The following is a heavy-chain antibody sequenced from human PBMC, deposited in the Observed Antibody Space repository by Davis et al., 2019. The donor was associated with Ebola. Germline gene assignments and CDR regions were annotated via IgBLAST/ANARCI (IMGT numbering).Heavy chain of an antibody. CDR2: IDWDDDK. Sequence: SGPTLVNPTQTLTLTCTFSGFSLSSTAMCVSWIRQPPGKALEWLARIDWDDDKYYNTPLKTRLTISKDTSKNQVVLTMTNMDPVDTATYYCARLPTGSCSGSQGPWGQGTLVTVSS. CDR3: ARLPTGSCSGSQGP. J-gene: IGHJ5*02. V-gene: IGHV2-70*11. D-gene: IGHD3-10*02. CDR1: GFSLSSTAMC.